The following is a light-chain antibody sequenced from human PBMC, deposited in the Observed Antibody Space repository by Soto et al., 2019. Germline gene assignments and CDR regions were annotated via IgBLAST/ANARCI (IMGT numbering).Light chain of an antibody. J-gene: IGKJ1*01. V-gene: IGKV3-20*01. Sequence: EIALTQSPGTLSLSPGERATLSCRASQSVSSSYLAWYQQKPGQAPRLLIYGASSRATGIPDRFSGSGSGTDFTLTISRLEPEDFAVYYCQQYGSSQWTLGQGTKVDIK. CDR1: QSVSSSY. CDR3: QQYGSSQWT. CDR2: GAS.